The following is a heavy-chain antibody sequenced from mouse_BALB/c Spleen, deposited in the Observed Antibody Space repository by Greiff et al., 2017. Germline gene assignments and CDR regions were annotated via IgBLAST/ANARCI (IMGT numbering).Heavy chain of an antibody. Sequence: QVQLQQSGAELVRPGASVTLSCKASGYTFTDYEMHWVKQTPVHGLEWIGAIDPETGGTAYNQKFKGKATLTADKSSSTAYMELRSLTSEDSAVYYCTRPVVAKAMDYWGQGTSVTVSS. J-gene: IGHJ4*01. D-gene: IGHD1-1*01. CDR3: TRPVVAKAMDY. CDR1: GYTFTDYE. CDR2: IDPETGGT. V-gene: IGHV1-15*01.